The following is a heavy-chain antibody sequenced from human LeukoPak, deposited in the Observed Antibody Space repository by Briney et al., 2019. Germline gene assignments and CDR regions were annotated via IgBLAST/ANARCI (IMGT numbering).Heavy chain of an antibody. CDR1: GFTFSSYA. Sequence: PGGSLRLSCAASGFTFSSYAMSWVRQAPGKGLEWVSAISGSGGSTYYADSVKGRFTISRDNSKNTLHLQMNSLRAEDTAVYYCAKGYYGFWSGYSPFDYWGQGTLVTVSS. D-gene: IGHD3-3*01. J-gene: IGHJ4*02. V-gene: IGHV3-23*01. CDR3: AKGYYGFWSGYSPFDY. CDR2: ISGSGGST.